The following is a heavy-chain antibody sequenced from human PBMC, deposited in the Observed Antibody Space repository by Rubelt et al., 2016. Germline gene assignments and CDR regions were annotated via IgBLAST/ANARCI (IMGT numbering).Heavy chain of an antibody. D-gene: IGHD5-18*01. CDR1: GGSISSSSYY. J-gene: IGHJ4*02. Sequence: QLQVQESGPGLVKPSETLSLTCTVSGGSISSSSYYWGWIRQPPGKGLEWIGSIYYSGSTYYNPSLKSRVTVSVDTSKNQFSRKRGSVTAADTAVYYCATNGGYNYGVGDYWGQGTLVTVSS. CDR2: IYYSGST. V-gene: IGHV4-39*01. CDR3: ATNGGYNYGVGDY.